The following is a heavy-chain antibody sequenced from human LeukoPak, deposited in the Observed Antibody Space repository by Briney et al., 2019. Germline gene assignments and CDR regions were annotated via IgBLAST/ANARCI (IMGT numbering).Heavy chain of an antibody. CDR2: IYFSGST. CDR1: GGSISSYY. V-gene: IGHV4-59*12. J-gene: IGHJ4*02. D-gene: IGHD6-6*01. Sequence: SETLSLTCTVSGGSISSYYWSWIRQPPGKGLEWIGYIYFSGSTNYNPSLKSRVTMSVDTSKNQFSLKLSSVTAADTAIYYCAREFSGTSIAARVFDSWGQGTLVTVSS. CDR3: AREFSGTSIAARVFDS.